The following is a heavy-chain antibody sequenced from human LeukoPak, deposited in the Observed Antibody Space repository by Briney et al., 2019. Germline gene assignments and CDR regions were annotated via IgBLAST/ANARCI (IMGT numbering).Heavy chain of an antibody. Sequence: PSQTLSLTCTVSGGSISSGDYHWSRIRQPPGKGLEWIGYIYYSGSTYYNPSLKSRVTMSVDTSKNQFSLKLSSVTAADTAVYYCARVGGYSYGGYYYYYYMDVWGKGTTVTVSS. J-gene: IGHJ6*03. CDR1: GGSISSGDYH. CDR2: IYYSGST. CDR3: ARVGGYSYGGYYYYYYMDV. V-gene: IGHV4-30-4*08. D-gene: IGHD5-18*01.